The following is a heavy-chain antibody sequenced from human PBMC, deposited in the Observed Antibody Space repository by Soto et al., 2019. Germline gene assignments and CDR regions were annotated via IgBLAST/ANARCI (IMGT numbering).Heavy chain of an antibody. CDR1: GYSFTSYW. CDR3: ARLAKEGSYYYYGMDV. Sequence: ESLKISCKGSGYSFTSYWINWVRQMPGKGLEWMGRIDPSDSYTNYSPSFQGHVTISADKSISTAYLQWSSLKASDTAMYYCARLAKEGSYYYYGMDVWGQGTTVTASS. V-gene: IGHV5-10-1*01. CDR2: IDPSDSYT. J-gene: IGHJ6*02.